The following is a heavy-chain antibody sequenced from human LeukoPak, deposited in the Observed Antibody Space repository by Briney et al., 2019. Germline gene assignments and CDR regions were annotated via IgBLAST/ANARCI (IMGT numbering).Heavy chain of an antibody. J-gene: IGHJ6*02. CDR3: ARHPSRDYGLDV. Sequence: GWMTPATGNTGYAQKFQGRVTMTRDTSLSTAYMELSSLRSEDTAVYFCARHPSRDYGLDVWGQGTTVTVSS. D-gene: IGHD3-10*01. V-gene: IGHV1-8*01. CDR2: MTPATGNT.